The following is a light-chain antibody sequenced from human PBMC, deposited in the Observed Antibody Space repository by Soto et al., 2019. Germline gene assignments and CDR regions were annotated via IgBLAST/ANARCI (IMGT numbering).Light chain of an antibody. V-gene: IGKV1-17*01. CDR3: LQHYSHPPT. J-gene: IGKJ1*01. Sequence: DIPMTQSPSSLSASVGDRVTITCRASQGIRNELGWYQQEPGKAPKRLIYAASSLQSGVPSRFSGSGSGTEFTLTISSLQPEDFATYYCLQHYSHPPTFGQGTKVEIK. CDR1: QGIRNE. CDR2: AAS.